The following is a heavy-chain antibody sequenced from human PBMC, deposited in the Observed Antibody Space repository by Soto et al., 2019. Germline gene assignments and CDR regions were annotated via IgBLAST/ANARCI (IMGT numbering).Heavy chain of an antibody. Sequence: QVQLVQSGAEVKKPGSSVKVSCKASGGTFSSYAISWVRQAPGQGLDWMGGIIPIFGTANYAQKFQGRVTITADETTSIECMELSSLRAEDTAVYYCARVRNCNYEGTNYYYCDGIDVWGQGPTVTVSS. CDR2: IIPIFGTA. J-gene: IGHJ6*02. D-gene: IGHD1-7*01. CDR3: ARVRNCNYEGTNYYYCDGIDV. V-gene: IGHV1-69*12. CDR1: GGTFSSYA.